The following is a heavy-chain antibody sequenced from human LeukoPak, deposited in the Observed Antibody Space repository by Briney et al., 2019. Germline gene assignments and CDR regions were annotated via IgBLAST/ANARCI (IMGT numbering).Heavy chain of an antibody. CDR3: TRGADTSEHFSWLDL. D-gene: IGHD3-22*01. CDR1: GVTLSSYA. V-gene: IGHV3-23*01. J-gene: IGHJ5*02. Sequence: GGSLRLSCAASGVTLSSYAMSWARQAPGKGLEWVSGISSSGSGGNTYYADSVKGRFTISRDNSKNILYLQMTSLRAEDTAVYYCTRGADTSEHFSWLDLWGQGTLVTVSS. CDR2: ISSSGSGGNT.